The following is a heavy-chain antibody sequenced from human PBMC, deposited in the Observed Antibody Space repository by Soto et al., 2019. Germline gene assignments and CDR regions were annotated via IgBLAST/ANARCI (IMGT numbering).Heavy chain of an antibody. Sequence: VKVSXKASGYTFTSYAMHWVRQAPGQRLEWMGWINAGNGNTKYSQKFQGRVTITRDTSASTAYMELSSLRSEDTAVYYCARAWVVVTAPDYWGQGTLVTVSS. CDR1: GYTFTSYA. CDR2: INAGNGNT. V-gene: IGHV1-3*01. D-gene: IGHD2-21*02. J-gene: IGHJ4*02. CDR3: ARAWVVVTAPDY.